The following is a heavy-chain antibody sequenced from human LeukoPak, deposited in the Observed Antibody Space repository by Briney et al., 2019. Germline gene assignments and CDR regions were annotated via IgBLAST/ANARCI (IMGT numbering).Heavy chain of an antibody. V-gene: IGHV4-34*12. J-gene: IGHJ5*02. D-gene: IGHD6-13*01. CDR3: ARGPAAVHP. Sequence: SETLSLTCAVHGYSLTNHFWIWIRQPPGKGLEWIGEILHIGRTNYNPSVKSRVTISLDTSKNQFFLNLPSVTAADTAVYFCARGPAAVHPWGQGTLVTVSS. CDR1: GYSLTNHF. CDR2: ILHIGRT.